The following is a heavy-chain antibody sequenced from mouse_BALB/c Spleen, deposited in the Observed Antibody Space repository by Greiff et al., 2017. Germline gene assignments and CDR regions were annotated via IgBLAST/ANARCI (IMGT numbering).Heavy chain of an antibody. CDR2: INSNGGST. J-gene: IGHJ4*01. Sequence: EVKLVESGGGLVQPGGSLKLSCAASGFTFSSYGMSWVRQTPDKRLELVATINSNGGSTYYPDSVKGRFTISRDNAKNTLYLQMSSLKSEDTAMYYCARDRWGGYAMDYWGQGTSVTVSS. CDR3: ARDRWGGYAMDY. CDR1: GFTFSSYG. V-gene: IGHV5-6-3*01. D-gene: IGHD2-3*01.